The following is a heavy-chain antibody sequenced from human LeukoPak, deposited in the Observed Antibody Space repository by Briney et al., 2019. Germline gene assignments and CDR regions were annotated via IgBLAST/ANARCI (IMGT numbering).Heavy chain of an antibody. CDR2: ISGSGGST. CDR1: GFTFSSYA. Sequence: GGSLRLSCAASGFTFSSYAMSWVRQAPGRGLEWVSAISGSGGSTYYADSVKGRFTISRDNSKNTLYLQMNSLRAEDTAVYYCAKLIVVVIANDAFDIWGQGTMVTVSS. CDR3: AKLIVVVIANDAFDI. V-gene: IGHV3-23*01. J-gene: IGHJ3*02. D-gene: IGHD3-22*01.